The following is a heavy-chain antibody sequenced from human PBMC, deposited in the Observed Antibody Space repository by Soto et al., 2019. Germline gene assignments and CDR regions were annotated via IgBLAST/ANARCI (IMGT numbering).Heavy chain of an antibody. V-gene: IGHV3-30*18. CDR1: GFTFSSYG. Sequence: QVQLVESGGGVVQPGRSLRLSCAASGFTFSSYGMHWVRQAPGKGLEWVAVISYDGSNKYYADSVKGRFTISRDNSKNTLYLQMNSLRAEDTAVYYCAKDRVNCGGDCIDAFDIWGQGTMVTVSS. CDR2: ISYDGSNK. J-gene: IGHJ3*02. CDR3: AKDRVNCGGDCIDAFDI. D-gene: IGHD2-21*02.